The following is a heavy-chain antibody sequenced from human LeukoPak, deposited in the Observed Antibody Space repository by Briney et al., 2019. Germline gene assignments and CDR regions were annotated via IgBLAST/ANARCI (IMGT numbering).Heavy chain of an antibody. Sequence: PGGSLRLSCAASGFTFSSYRMNWVRQAPGKGLEWVSYISSSSSTIYYADSVKGRFTISRDNAKNSLYLQMNSLRDEDTAVYYCARSRYSGSYELDYWGQGTLVTVSS. CDR1: GFTFSSYR. CDR2: ISSSSSTI. CDR3: ARSRYSGSYELDY. D-gene: IGHD1-26*01. J-gene: IGHJ4*02. V-gene: IGHV3-48*02.